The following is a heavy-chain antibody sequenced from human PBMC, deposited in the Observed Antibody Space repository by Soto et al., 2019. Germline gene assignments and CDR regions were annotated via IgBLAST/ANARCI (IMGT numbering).Heavy chain of an antibody. CDR1: GFTFSNAW. J-gene: IGHJ6*03. CDR2: IKSKTDGGPT. V-gene: IGHV3-15*01. D-gene: IGHD2-2*02. CDR3: TTDPIPVFYYYYMAV. Sequence: EVQLVDSGGGLVKPGGSLRLSCAASGFTFSNAWMSWVRQAPGKGLVWVGRIKSKTDGGPTDYAAPVKVRFTISRDHSKDTLDLQMNSLKTADTAVYYCTTDPIPVFYYYYMAVWGKGTAVTVSS.